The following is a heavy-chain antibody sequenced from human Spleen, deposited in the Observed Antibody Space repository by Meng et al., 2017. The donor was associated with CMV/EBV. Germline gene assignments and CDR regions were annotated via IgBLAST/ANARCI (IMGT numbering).Heavy chain of an antibody. V-gene: IGHV3-23*01. J-gene: IGHJ4*02. D-gene: IGHD2-15*01. CDR2: ISGGGGST. CDR1: GFTFSSYS. CDR3: AKGGGDIVVVVATNFDY. Sequence: GESLKISCAASGFTFSSYSMNWVRQAPGKGLEWVSAISGGGGSTYYADSVKGRFTISRDNSKNTLYLQMNSLRAEDTAVYFCAKGGGDIVVVVATNFDYWGQGTLVTVSS.